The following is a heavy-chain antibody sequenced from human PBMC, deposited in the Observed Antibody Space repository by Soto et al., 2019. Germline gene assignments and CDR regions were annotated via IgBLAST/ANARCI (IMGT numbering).Heavy chain of an antibody. CDR1: GFTFSSYA. CDR2: ISYDGSNK. D-gene: IGHD2-2*01. J-gene: IGHJ1*01. V-gene: IGHV3-30-3*01. CDR3: VRVPLCISTSCYAGYFQH. Sequence: QVQLVESGGGVVQPGRSLRLSCAASGFTFSSYAMHWVRQAPGKGLEWVAVISYDGSNKYYADSVKGRFTISRDNSKNTLYLQMNSLRAEDTAVYYCVRVPLCISTSCYAGYFQHWGQGTLVTVSS.